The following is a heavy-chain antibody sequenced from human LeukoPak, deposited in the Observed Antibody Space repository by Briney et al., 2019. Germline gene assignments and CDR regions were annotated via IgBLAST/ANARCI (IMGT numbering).Heavy chain of an antibody. D-gene: IGHD2-15*01. Sequence: GGSLRLSCAASGFAFSNYAMNWVRQAPGRGLEWVSSITGSGGGTYYADSVKGRFTISRDNSKNTLDLQMNSLRAEDTAVYYCAKGLKGCSGNSCYYFFDFWGHGTLVTVSS. CDR3: AKGLKGCSGNSCYYFFDF. J-gene: IGHJ4*01. CDR1: GFAFSNYA. V-gene: IGHV3-23*01. CDR2: ITGSGGGT.